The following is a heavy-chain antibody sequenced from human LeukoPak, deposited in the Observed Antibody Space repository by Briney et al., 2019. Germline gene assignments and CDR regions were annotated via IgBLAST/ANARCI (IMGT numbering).Heavy chain of an antibody. CDR1: GGSFSGYY. V-gene: IGHV4-34*01. Sequence: SETLSLTCAVYGGSFSGYYWSWIRQPPGKGLEWIGEINHSGSTNYNPSPKSRVTISVDTSKNQFSLKLSSVTAADTAVYYCARGGYSYGTLDYWGQGTLVTVSS. CDR2: INHSGST. J-gene: IGHJ4*02. CDR3: ARGGYSYGTLDY. D-gene: IGHD5-18*01.